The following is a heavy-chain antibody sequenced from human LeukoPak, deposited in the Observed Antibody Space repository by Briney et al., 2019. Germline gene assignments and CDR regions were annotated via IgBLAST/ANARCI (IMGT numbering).Heavy chain of an antibody. Sequence: GSRRLSCAASGFTVSTNYMSWVRQAPGKGLEWVSLIYSVGSTYYADSVKGRFTISRDNSKNTLYLQMNSLRVEDTAVYYCARGGNYYGSVSPDYWGQGTLVTDSS. CDR3: ARGGNYYGSVSPDY. V-gene: IGHV3-66*01. D-gene: IGHD3-10*01. J-gene: IGHJ4*02. CDR1: GFTVSTNY. CDR2: IYSVGST.